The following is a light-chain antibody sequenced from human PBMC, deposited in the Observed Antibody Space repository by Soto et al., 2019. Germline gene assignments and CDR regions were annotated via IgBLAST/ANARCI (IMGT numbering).Light chain of an antibody. CDR3: QQYEIYPIT. CDR1: QSVNSW. V-gene: IGKV1-5*03. CDR2: KAS. Sequence: DIQMTQSPSTLSASVGDRVTITCRASQSVNSWFAWYQQKPGKAPKLLIYKASSLESGVPSRFSGSGSGTEFTLTISSLQPDDFAAYYCQQYEIYPITFGQGTRLEIK. J-gene: IGKJ5*01.